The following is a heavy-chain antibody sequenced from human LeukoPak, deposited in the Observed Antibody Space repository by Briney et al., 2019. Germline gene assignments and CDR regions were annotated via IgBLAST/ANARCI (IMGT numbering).Heavy chain of an antibody. V-gene: IGHV1-46*01. CDR3: ARGHGDYVEAVDY. CDR2: INSSGDST. J-gene: IGHJ4*02. D-gene: IGHD4-17*01. CDR1: GYTFTTYY. Sequence: VSVKVSCKASGYTFTTYYLHWVRQAPGQGLEWMGIINSSGDSTSYAQKFQGRVTMTTDTSTSTAYMELRSLRSDDTAVYYCARGHGDYVEAVDYWGQGTLVTVSS.